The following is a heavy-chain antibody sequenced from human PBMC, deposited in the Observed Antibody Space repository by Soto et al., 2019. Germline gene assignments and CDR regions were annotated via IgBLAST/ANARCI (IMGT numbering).Heavy chain of an antibody. CDR3: ATWSGLVTYRGFIVPLDF. CDR2: ITPAFGTT. CDR1: GSTFSKRS. V-gene: IGHV1-69*01. Sequence: QVHLVQSGAEVKKPGSSVKISCRASGSTFSKRSITWLRQAPGHGFEWMGVITPAFGTTNFARKFQGRLTITADEPTTTADLELSSLTSEDTAVYHCATWSGLVTYRGFIVPLDFWGQGTLVTVSS. J-gene: IGHJ4*02. D-gene: IGHD2-21*01.